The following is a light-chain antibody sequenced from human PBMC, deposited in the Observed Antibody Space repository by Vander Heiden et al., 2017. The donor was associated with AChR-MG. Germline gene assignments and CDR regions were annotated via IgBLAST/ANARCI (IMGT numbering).Light chain of an antibody. CDR1: QCISTH. J-gene: IGKJ1*01. V-gene: IGKV1-39*01. CDR2: GAS. Sequence: DIHMTQSPSSLSASISARVTLTCLASQCISTHLNWYQQKPGKAPTDLIYGASSLQSGVPARFSGSGSETDFIPTISRRQPEDFATYDSQQSYGTPRTFGKGTKVEVK. CDR3: QQSYGTPRT.